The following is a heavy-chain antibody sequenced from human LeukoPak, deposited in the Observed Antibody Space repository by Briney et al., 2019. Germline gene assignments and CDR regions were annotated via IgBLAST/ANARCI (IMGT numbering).Heavy chain of an antibody. J-gene: IGHJ6*02. CDR1: GFTFSSFD. Sequence: GGSLRLSCAASGFTFSSFDMHWVRQATGKGLEWVSAITAGATYYSGSVKDRFTISRENAKSSLYLQMNSLRAWDTAVYYCARDHPYYGIDVWGQGTTVSVSS. CDR3: ARDHPYYGIDV. CDR2: ITAGAT. V-gene: IGHV3-13*01.